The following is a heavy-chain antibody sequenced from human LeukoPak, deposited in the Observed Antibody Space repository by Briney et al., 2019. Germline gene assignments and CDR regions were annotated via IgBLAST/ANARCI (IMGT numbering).Heavy chain of an antibody. Sequence: ASVKVSCKASGYTFTGYYMHWVRQAPGQGLEWMGWINPNSGGTNYAQKLQGWVTMTRDTSISTAYMELSRLRSDDTAVYYCARSFPLVFSRTPEHEHGMDVWGQGTTVTVSS. J-gene: IGHJ6*02. V-gene: IGHV1-2*04. D-gene: IGHD3-3*02. CDR3: ARSFPLVFSRTPEHEHGMDV. CDR2: INPNSGGT. CDR1: GYTFTGYY.